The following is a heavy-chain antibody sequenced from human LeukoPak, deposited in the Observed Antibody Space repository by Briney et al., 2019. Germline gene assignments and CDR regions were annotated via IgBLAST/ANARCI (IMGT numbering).Heavy chain of an antibody. CDR1: GGTFSSYA. Sequence: SVKVSCKASGGTFSSYAISWVRQAPGQGLEWMGGIIPIFGTANYAQKFQGRVTITTDESTSTAYMELSSLRSEDTAVYYCARDEFTTGTTPNWPDPWGQGTLVTVSS. V-gene: IGHV1-69*05. CDR2: IIPIFGTA. D-gene: IGHD1-1*01. CDR3: ARDEFTTGTTPNWPDP. J-gene: IGHJ5*02.